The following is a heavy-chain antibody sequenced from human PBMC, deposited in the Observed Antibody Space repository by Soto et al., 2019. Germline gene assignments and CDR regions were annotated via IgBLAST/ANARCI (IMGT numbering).Heavy chain of an antibody. CDR3: ANGQWTDFCFDY. D-gene: IGHD6-19*01. J-gene: IGHJ4*02. Sequence: TASGFTFSSYAMSWVRQAPGKGLEWVSAISGSGGSTYYADSVKGRFTISRDNSKNTLYLQMNSLRAEDTAVYYCANGQWTDFCFDYWGQGTLVTVSS. CDR1: GFTFSSYA. CDR2: ISGSGGST. V-gene: IGHV3-23*01.